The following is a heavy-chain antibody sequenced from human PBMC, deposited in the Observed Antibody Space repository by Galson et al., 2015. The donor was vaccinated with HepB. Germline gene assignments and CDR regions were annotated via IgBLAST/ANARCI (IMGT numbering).Heavy chain of an antibody. D-gene: IGHD4-17*01. CDR3: TTDPSGDYRFY. Sequence: SLRLSCAASGFTFSSYAMHWVRQAPGKGLEWVAVISYDGSNKYYADSVKGRFTISRDDSKNTLYLQMNSLKTEDTAVYYCTTDPSGDYRFYWGQGTLVTVSS. CDR2: ISYDGSNK. J-gene: IGHJ4*02. CDR1: GFTFSSYA. V-gene: IGHV3-30-3*01.